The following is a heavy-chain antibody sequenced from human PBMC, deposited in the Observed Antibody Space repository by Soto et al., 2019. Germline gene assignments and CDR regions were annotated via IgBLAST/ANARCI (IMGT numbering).Heavy chain of an antibody. CDR2: INAGNGNT. CDR3: ASSIVVVTALDY. V-gene: IGHV1-3*05. Sequence: QVQLVQSGAEEKKPGASVKVSCKASGYTFTSYAMHWVRQAPGQRLEWMGWINAGNGNTKYSQKFQGRVTITRDTSASTADMELSSLRSDDTAVYYCASSIVVVTALDYWGQGTLVTVSS. J-gene: IGHJ4*02. CDR1: GYTFTSYA. D-gene: IGHD2-21*02.